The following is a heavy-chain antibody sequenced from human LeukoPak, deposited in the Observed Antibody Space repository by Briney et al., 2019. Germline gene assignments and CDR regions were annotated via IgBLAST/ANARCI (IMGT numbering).Heavy chain of an antibody. CDR3: AKDRGYHYDSSGYYRMDAFDI. D-gene: IGHD3-22*01. J-gene: IGHJ3*02. CDR2: IRYDEVNR. V-gene: IGHV3-30*02. Sequence: GGSLRLSCAASGFTFSNYGMHWVRQAPGKGLEWVAFIRYDEVNRYYADSVKDRFSISRDSSKNTLYLQMNSLRAEDTAVYYCAKDRGYHYDSSGYYRMDAFDIWGQGTMVTVSS. CDR1: GFTFSNYG.